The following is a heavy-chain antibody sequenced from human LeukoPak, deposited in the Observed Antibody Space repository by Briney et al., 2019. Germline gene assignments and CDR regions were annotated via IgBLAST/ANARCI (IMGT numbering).Heavy chain of an antibody. J-gene: IGHJ4*02. V-gene: IGHV4-34*01. CDR1: GGSFSGYY. CDR2: INHSGST. CDR3: ARVTMGDCSSTSCYSGLDY. Sequence: NPSETLSLTCAVYGGSFSGYYWSWIRQPPGKGLEWIGEINHSGSTNYNPSLKSRVTISADTSKSQFSLKLSSVTAADTAVYYCARVTMGDCSSTSCYSGLDYWGQGTLVTVSS. D-gene: IGHD2-2*02.